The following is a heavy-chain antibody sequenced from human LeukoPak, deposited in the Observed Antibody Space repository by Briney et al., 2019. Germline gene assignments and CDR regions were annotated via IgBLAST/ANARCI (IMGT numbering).Heavy chain of an antibody. Sequence: GVSLRLSSAASGFTFSSYVMSWLPQAPGKGLEWVSAISGSGATTYYADSVKGRFTISRDNSKNTLYLHMNSLRAEDTAVYYCAKRVSGTTFYWGQGTLVTVSS. D-gene: IGHD1-1*01. CDR3: AKRVSGTTFY. CDR2: ISGSGATT. CDR1: GFTFSSYV. J-gene: IGHJ4*02. V-gene: IGHV3-23*01.